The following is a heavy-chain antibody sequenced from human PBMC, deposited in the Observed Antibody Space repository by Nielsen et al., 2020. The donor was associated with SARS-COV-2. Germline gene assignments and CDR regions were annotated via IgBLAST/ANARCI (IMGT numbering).Heavy chain of an antibody. V-gene: IGHV3-48*01. CDR3: AREPPYSSGWDDY. CDR1: GFTFSSYA. D-gene: IGHD6-19*01. CDR2: ISSSSSTI. J-gene: IGHJ4*02. Sequence: GESLKISCAASGFTFSSYAMSWVRQAPEKGLEWVSYISSSSSTIYYADSVKGRFTISRDNAKNSLYLQMNSLRAEDTAVYYCAREPPYSSGWDDYWGQGTLVTVSS.